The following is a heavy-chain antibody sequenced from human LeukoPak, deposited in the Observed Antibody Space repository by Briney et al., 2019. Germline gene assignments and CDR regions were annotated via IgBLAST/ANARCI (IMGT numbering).Heavy chain of an antibody. J-gene: IGHJ3*02. CDR1: GYTLTELS. CDR2: FDPEDGET. CDR3: ATTRLLYSSGWYDAFDI. D-gene: IGHD6-19*01. Sequence: ASVKVSCKVSGYTLTELSMHWVRQAPGKGLEWMGGFDPEDGETIYAQKFQGGVTMTEDTSTDTAYMELSSLRSEDTAVYYCATTRLLYSSGWYDAFDIRGQGTMVTVSS. V-gene: IGHV1-24*01.